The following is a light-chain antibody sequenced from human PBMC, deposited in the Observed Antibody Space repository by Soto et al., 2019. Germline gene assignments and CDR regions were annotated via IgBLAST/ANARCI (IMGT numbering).Light chain of an antibody. CDR1: SSDVGGYNY. V-gene: IGLV2-8*01. J-gene: IGLJ1*01. CDR2: EVT. CDR3: SSYAGTAYV. Sequence: QSALTQPPSASGHPGQSVTISCTGTSSDVGGYNYVSWYEQHPGKVPKLMIYEVTKRPSGGPDRFSGSKSGNTASLTVSGLQTEDEADYYCSSYAGTAYVFGTGTKVTVL.